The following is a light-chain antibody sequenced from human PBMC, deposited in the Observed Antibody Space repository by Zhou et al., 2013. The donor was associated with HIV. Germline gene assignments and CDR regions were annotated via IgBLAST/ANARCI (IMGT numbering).Light chain of an antibody. CDR1: QSLVHSDGNTY. Sequence: DVVMTQSPLSLPVTLGQPASISCRSSQSLVHSDGNTYLNWFHQRPGQSPRRLIYKVSNRGSGVPDRVSGSGSATDFTLKISRVEAEDVGIYYCMQGLHWPRTFGQGTKLEIK. V-gene: IGKV2-30*02. CDR3: MQGLHWPRT. J-gene: IGKJ2*02. CDR2: KVS.